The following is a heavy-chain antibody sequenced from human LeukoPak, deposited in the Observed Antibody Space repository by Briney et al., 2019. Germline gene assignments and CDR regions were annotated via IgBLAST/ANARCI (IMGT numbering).Heavy chain of an antibody. CDR3: ARYSSGGYYFDY. D-gene: IGHD6-19*01. V-gene: IGHV3-23*01. Sequence: GGSLRLSCAASGFTFITFAMIWVRQPPGKVLEWVSSIFPSGGEIHYADSVKGRFTISRDNAKNTLYLQMNSLRAEDTAVYYCARYSSGGYYFDYWGQGTLATVSS. CDR1: GFTFITFA. CDR2: IFPSGGEI. J-gene: IGHJ4*02.